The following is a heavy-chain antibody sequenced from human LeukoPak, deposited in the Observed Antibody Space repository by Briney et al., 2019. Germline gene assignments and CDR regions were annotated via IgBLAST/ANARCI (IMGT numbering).Heavy chain of an antibody. D-gene: IGHD6-13*01. Sequence: SETLSLTCTVSGDSISSDNYYWSWIRQPAGKGLEWIGRIYTSGSTNYNPSLKSRVSISIDTSKNQFSLKLSSVTAADTAVYYCARDGIAAAGPYFDYWGQGTLVTVSS. J-gene: IGHJ4*02. CDR2: IYTSGST. CDR3: ARDGIAAAGPYFDY. V-gene: IGHV4-61*02. CDR1: GDSISSDNYY.